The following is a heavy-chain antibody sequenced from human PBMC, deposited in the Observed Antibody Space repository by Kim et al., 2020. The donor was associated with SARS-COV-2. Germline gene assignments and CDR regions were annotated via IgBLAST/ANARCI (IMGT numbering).Heavy chain of an antibody. Sequence: GGSLRLSCGASGFTFSTYGMNWVRQAPDKGLEWVAYIRNDGNDIYYADPVKGRFTISRDNAKNTVYLQMNSLRAEDTAVYYCTREACSAGSCFGVDGGGR. V-gene: IGHV3-33*08. CDR3: TREACSAGSCFGVDG. J-gene: IGHJ2*01. CDR1: GFTFSTYG. D-gene: IGHD2-15*01. CDR2: IRNDGNDI.